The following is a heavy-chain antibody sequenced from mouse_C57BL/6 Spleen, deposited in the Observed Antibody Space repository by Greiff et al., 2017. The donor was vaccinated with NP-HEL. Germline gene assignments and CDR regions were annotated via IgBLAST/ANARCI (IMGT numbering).Heavy chain of an antibody. J-gene: IGHJ3*01. D-gene: IGHD2-1*01. CDR2: INPSTGGT. CDR1: GYSFTGYY. CDR3: ASRYYGIYGFAY. V-gene: IGHV1-42*01. Sequence: EVQLRQSGPELVKPGASVKISCKASGYSFTGYYMNWVKQSPEKSLEWIGEINPSTGGTTYNQKFKAKATLTVNKSSSTAYMQLKSLSSDDSAVYYCASRYYGIYGFAYWGQGTLVTVSA.